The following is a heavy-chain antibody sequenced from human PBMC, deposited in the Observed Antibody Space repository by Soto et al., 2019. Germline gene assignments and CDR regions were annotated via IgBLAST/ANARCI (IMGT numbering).Heavy chain of an antibody. V-gene: IGHV1-69*01. J-gene: IGHJ6*02. CDR1: GGTFSSYA. CDR3: ARGNCSGGSCYYYYGMDV. D-gene: IGHD2-15*01. CDR2: LIPIFGTA. Sequence: QVQLVQSGAEVKKPGSSVKVYCKASGGTFSSYAISWVRQAPGQGLEWMGGLIPIFGTANYAQKFQGRVTITADESTSTAYMELSSLRSEDTAVYYCARGNCSGGSCYYYYGMDVWGQGTTVTVSS.